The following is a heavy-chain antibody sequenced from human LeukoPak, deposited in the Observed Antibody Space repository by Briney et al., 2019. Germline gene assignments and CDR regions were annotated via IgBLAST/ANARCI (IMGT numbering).Heavy chain of an antibody. CDR2: IYYSGST. CDR1: GGSISSYY. J-gene: IGHJ5*02. V-gene: IGHV4-59*08. CDR3: ARHPIAVAGFRWFDP. Sequence: SETLSLTCTVSGGSISSYYWSWIRQPPGKGLEWIGYIYYSGSTNYNPSLKSRVTISVDTSKNQFSLKLSSVTAADTAVYYCARHPIAVAGFRWFDPWGQGTLVTSPQ. D-gene: IGHD6-19*01.